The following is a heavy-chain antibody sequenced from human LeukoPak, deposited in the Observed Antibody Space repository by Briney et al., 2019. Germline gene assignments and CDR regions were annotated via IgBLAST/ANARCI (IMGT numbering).Heavy chain of an antibody. J-gene: IGHJ4*02. Sequence: ASVKVSCKASGYTFTTYDINWVRQATGQRLEWMGWMNPNSGYTGFAQKFQGRVTFTRATSISTAYMELSSLRSEDTAVYYCARVAGSIDYWGQGTLVTVSS. CDR3: ARVAGSIDY. D-gene: IGHD6-19*01. CDR2: MNPNSGYT. V-gene: IGHV1-8*03. CDR1: GYTFTTYD.